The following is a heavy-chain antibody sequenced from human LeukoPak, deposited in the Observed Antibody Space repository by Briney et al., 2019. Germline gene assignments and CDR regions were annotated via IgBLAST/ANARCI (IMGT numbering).Heavy chain of an antibody. D-gene: IGHD1-26*01. CDR3: ARDQWGSRIKKSSLLDY. CDR1: GYTFTSYY. CDR2: INPSGGST. Sequence: GASVKVSCKASGYTFTSYYMHWVRQAPGQGLEWMGIINPSGGSTSYAQKFQGRVTMTRDMSTSTVYMELSSLRSEDTAVYYCARDQWGSRIKKSSLLDYWGQGTLVTVSS. V-gene: IGHV1-46*01. J-gene: IGHJ4*02.